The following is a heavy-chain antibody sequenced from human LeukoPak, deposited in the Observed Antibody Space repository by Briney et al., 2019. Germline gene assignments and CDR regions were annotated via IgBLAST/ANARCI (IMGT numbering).Heavy chain of an antibody. Sequence: GGSLRLSCAASGFTFSDYYMSWIRQAPGKGLEWISYISSSGSTIYYADSVKGRFTISRDNAKNSLYLQMNSLRAEDTAVYYCARGPNSGSYWPYNWFDPWGQGTLVTVSS. J-gene: IGHJ5*02. V-gene: IGHV3-11*04. CDR3: ARGPNSGSYWPYNWFDP. D-gene: IGHD3-10*01. CDR1: GFTFSDYY. CDR2: ISSSGSTI.